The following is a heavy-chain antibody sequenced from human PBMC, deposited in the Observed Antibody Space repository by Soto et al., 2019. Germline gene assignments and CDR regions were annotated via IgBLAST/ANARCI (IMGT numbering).Heavy chain of an antibody. J-gene: IGHJ3*02. V-gene: IGHV3-21*01. CDR3: ARDLREVVVAATRRAFDI. CDR2: ISSSSSYI. D-gene: IGHD2-15*01. CDR1: GFTFSSYS. Sequence: GGSLRLSCAASGFTFSSYSMNWVRQAPGKGLEWVSSISSSSSYIYYADSVKGRFTISRDNAKNSLYLQMNSLRAEDTAVYYCARDLREVVVAATRRAFDIWGQGTMVTVSS.